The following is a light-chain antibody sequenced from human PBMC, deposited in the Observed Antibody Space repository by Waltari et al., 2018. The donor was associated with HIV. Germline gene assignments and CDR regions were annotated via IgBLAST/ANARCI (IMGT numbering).Light chain of an antibody. Sequence: FILTQPHSVSESPGKTVIISCTRNSGDIASKYAQWYLQRPGSAPTPVIYEDNRRPSGVPDRFSGSNDSASNSAFLTISGLKTEDEAAYYCQSYDYTIQVFGGGTKLTVL. CDR3: QSYDYTIQV. CDR2: EDN. V-gene: IGLV6-57*04. CDR1: SGDIASKY. J-gene: IGLJ3*02.